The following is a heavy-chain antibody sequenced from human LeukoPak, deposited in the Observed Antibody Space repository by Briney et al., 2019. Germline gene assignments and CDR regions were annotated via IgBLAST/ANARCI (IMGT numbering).Heavy chain of an antibody. D-gene: IGHD6-6*01. CDR1: GFTFSSYG. CDR3: AKGRQPQRDAFDI. Sequence: GGSLRLSCAASGFTFSSYGMHWVRQAPGKGLEWVAVISYDGSNKYYADSVKGRFTISRDNSKNTLYLQMNSLRAEDTAVYYCAKGRQPQRDAFDIWGQGTMVTVSS. V-gene: IGHV3-30*18. CDR2: ISYDGSNK. J-gene: IGHJ3*02.